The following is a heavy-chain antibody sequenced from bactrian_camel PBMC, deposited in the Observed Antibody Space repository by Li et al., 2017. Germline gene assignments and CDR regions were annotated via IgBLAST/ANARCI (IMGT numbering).Heavy chain of an antibody. J-gene: IGHJ4*01. V-gene: IGHV3S63*01. D-gene: IGHD3*01. CDR1: GFSVAPC. CDR3: RHVNVPTGPKRANMIT. Sequence: HVQLVESGGGSVTVGGSLDLSCAASGFSVAPCMAWFRQVPGKQREEVAGIEYDGTRSYADFVKGRFTIPSDNAANSLNLQMNSLKAEDTACTIVRHVNVPTGPKRANMITGARGPRSPSP. CDR2: IEYDGTR.